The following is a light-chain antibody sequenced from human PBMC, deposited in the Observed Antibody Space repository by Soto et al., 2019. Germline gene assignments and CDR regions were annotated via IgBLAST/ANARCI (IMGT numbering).Light chain of an antibody. CDR3: QQYNSYFSWT. CDR1: QSISSW. CDR2: DAS. J-gene: IGKJ1*01. V-gene: IGKV1-5*01. Sequence: DIQMTQSPSTLSASVGDRVTITCRASQSISSWLAWYQQKPGKAPKLLIYDASSLESGVPSRFSGSGSGTEFTLTISSLQPDDFATYHCQQYNSYFSWTFGQGTKVDIK.